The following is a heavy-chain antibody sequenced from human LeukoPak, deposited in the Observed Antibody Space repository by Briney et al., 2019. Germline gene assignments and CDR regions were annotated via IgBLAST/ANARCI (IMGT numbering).Heavy chain of an antibody. CDR2: INHSGST. D-gene: IGHD3-10*01. V-gene: IGHV4-34*01. J-gene: IGHJ4*02. CDR1: GGSFIGYY. CDR3: ARHGSGHDY. Sequence: SETLSLTCAVYGGSFIGYYWSWIRQPPGKGLEWIGEINHSGSTNYNPSLKSRVTISVDTSKNQFSLKLSSVTAADTAVYYCARHGSGHDYWGQGTLVTVSS.